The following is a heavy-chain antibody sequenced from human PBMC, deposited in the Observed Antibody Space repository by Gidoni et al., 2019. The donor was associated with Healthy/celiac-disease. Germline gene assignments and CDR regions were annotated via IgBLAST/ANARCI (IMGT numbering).Heavy chain of an antibody. CDR2: IYPGDSDT. V-gene: IGHV5-51*01. Sequence: EVQQVQSGAEVKKPGESLMISCKGSGYSFTSYWIGWVRQMPGKGLEWIGIIYPGDSDTRYSPSFQGQVTISADKSISTAYLQWSSLKASDTAMYYCARHALGILWGKGNWFDPWGQGTLVTVSS. CDR1: GYSFTSYW. D-gene: IGHD2-21*01. CDR3: ARHALGILWGKGNWFDP. J-gene: IGHJ5*02.